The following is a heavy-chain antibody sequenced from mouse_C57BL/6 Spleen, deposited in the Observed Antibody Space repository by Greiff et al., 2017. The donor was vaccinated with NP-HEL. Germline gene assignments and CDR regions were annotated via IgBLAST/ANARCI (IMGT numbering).Heavy chain of an antibody. Sequence: VQLQQSGPELVKPGASVKISCKASGYSFTDYNMNWVKQSNGKSLEWIGVINPNYGTTSYNQKFKGKATLTVDKSSSTAYMQLNSLTSEDSAVYYCTRGGGYGNYVPSFAYWGQGTLITVSA. CDR2: INPNYGTT. D-gene: IGHD2-1*01. V-gene: IGHV1-39*01. CDR1: GYSFTDYN. CDR3: TRGGGYGNYVPSFAY. J-gene: IGHJ3*01.